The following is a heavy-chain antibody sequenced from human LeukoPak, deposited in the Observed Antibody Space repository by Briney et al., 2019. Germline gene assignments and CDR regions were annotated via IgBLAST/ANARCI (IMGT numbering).Heavy chain of an antibody. Sequence: GSLRLSCAASGFTVSSNYMSWVRQAPGKGLEWVSVIYSGGSTYYADSVKGRFTISRDNSKNTLYLQMNSLRAEDTAVYYCARDRGSGWYDAFDIWGQGTMVTVSS. CDR3: ARDRGSGWYDAFDI. J-gene: IGHJ3*02. D-gene: IGHD6-19*01. V-gene: IGHV3-53*01. CDR1: GFTVSSNY. CDR2: IYSGGST.